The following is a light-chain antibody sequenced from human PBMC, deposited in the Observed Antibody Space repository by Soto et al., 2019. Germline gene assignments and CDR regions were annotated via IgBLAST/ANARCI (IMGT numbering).Light chain of an antibody. CDR2: KAS. CDR3: QQYSSNSA. Sequence: DIQMTQSPSTLSASVGDRVTINCRASQSINSWLAWYQQKPGTAPKLLIYKASSLESGVTSRFRGSGSETEFTLTISSLQHDDFESYYCQQYSSNSAFGQGTKVEIK. J-gene: IGKJ1*01. V-gene: IGKV1-5*03. CDR1: QSINSW.